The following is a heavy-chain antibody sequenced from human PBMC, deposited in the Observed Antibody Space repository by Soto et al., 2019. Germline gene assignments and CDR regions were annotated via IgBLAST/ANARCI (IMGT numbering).Heavy chain of an antibody. D-gene: IGHD6-13*01. J-gene: IGHJ3*02. V-gene: IGHV4-61*01. Sequence: TSETLSLTCTVSGASVSSASYYWSWIRQPPGKGLEWIGYIYYSGRTDYNPSLKSRVTISVDTSKNQFSLKLSSVTAADTAVYYCARKYSSSWYRARNAFDIWGQGTMVTVSS. CDR2: IYYSGRT. CDR3: ARKYSSSWYRARNAFDI. CDR1: GASVSSASYY.